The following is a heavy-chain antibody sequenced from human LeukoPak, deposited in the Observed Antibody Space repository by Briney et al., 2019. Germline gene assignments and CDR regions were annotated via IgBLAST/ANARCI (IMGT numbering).Heavy chain of an antibody. J-gene: IGHJ3*02. CDR2: ISYDGSNK. Sequence: GGSLRLSCAASGFTFSSYAMHWSRQAPAKGLEWVPVISYDGSNKYYADSVKGRFTISRDNSKNTLYLQMNSLRAEDTAVYYCARELYYDNGGGAFDIWGQGTMVTVSS. V-gene: IGHV3-30-3*01. CDR1: GFTFSSYA. D-gene: IGHD3-9*01. CDR3: ARELYYDNGGGAFDI.